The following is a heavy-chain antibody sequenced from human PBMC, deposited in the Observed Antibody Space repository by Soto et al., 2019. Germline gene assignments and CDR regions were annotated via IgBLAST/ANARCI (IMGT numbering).Heavy chain of an antibody. V-gene: IGHV5-51*01. CDR3: ARKDKSGYFNWFDP. D-gene: IGHD3-22*01. Sequence: GESLKISCRTSGYKFTSSWIAWVRQKPGKGLEWMGIIFPSDSDTRYSPSFQGQATISVDRTTSTVFLKWASLKASDTAVYFCARKDKSGYFNWFDPWGQGTLVTVSS. CDR2: IFPSDSDT. J-gene: IGHJ5*02. CDR1: GYKFTSSW.